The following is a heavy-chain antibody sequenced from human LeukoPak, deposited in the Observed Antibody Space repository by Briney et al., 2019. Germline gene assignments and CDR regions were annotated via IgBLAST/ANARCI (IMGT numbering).Heavy chain of an antibody. V-gene: IGHV3-30-3*01. J-gene: IGHJ5*02. CDR3: ARGAKYYYDSSGYLKANWFDP. Sequence: GGSLRLSCAASGFTFSSYAMHWVRQAPGKGLEWVAVISYDGSNKYYADSVKGRFTISRDNSKNTLYLQMNSLRAEDTAVYYCARGAKYYYDSSGYLKANWFDPWGQGTLVTVSS. CDR1: GFTFSSYA. D-gene: IGHD3-22*01. CDR2: ISYDGSNK.